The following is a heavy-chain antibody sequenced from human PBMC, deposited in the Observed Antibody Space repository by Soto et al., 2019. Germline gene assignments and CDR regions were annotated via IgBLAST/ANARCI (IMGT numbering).Heavy chain of an antibody. Sequence: ASVKVSCKASGYTFTSYGISWVRQAPGQGLEWMGWISAYDGNTNYAQKLQGRVTMTTDTSTSTAYMELRSLRSDDTAVYYCARVMVVLWGQDYYYYSGMDVWGQGTTVIV. CDR1: GYTFTSYG. CDR3: ARVMVVLWGQDYYYYSGMDV. D-gene: IGHD2-2*01. J-gene: IGHJ6*02. V-gene: IGHV1-18*04. CDR2: ISAYDGNT.